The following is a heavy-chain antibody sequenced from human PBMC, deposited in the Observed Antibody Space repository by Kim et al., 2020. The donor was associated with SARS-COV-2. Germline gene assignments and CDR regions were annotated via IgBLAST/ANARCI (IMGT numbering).Heavy chain of an antibody. Sequence: GESLKISCKGSGYSFTSYWISWVRQMPGKGLEWMGRIDPSDSYTNYSPSFQGHVTISADKSISTAYLQWSSLKASDTAMYYCARHSAGYSSSWYYYYYGMDVWGQGTTVTVSS. CDR1: GYSFTSYW. J-gene: IGHJ6*02. V-gene: IGHV5-10-1*01. D-gene: IGHD6-13*01. CDR2: IDPSDSYT. CDR3: ARHSAGYSSSWYYYYYGMDV.